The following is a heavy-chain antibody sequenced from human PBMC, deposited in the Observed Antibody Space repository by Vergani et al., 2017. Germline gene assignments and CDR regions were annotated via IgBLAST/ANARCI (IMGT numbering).Heavy chain of an antibody. CDR1: GGSISAGYYF. J-gene: IGHJ3*01. Sequence: QVQLQASGPGRVKPSQTLSLTCTMSGGSISAGYYFWSWIRQPAGKGLEWLGHISASGNASHSPSLKTRVSMSGDTSKNQFSLTVTSVTAADTAIYFCAGRSGGYYSGGKVHPLRTAFDVWGHGTVVTVSS. CDR2: ISASGNA. CDR3: AGRSGGYYSGGKVHPLRTAFDV. D-gene: IGHD2-15*01. V-gene: IGHV4-61*02.